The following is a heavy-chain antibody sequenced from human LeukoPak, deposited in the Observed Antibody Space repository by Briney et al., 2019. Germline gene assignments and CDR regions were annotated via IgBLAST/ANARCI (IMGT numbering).Heavy chain of an antibody. J-gene: IGHJ3*02. Sequence: GGSPRLSCAASGFTVSSNYMSWVRQAPGKGLEWVSVIYSGGSTYYADSVKGRFTISRDNSKNTLYLQMNSLRAEDTAVYYCARDLRGGQRAFDIWGQGTMVTVSS. CDR3: ARDLRGGQRAFDI. D-gene: IGHD2-15*01. CDR1: GFTVSSNY. V-gene: IGHV3-53*01. CDR2: IYSGGST.